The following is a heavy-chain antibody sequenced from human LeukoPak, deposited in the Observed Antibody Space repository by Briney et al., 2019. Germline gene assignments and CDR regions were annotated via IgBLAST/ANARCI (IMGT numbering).Heavy chain of an antibody. CDR2: IIPIFGTA. CDR3: ARDEGDETTVTP. D-gene: IGHD4-11*01. CDR1: GGTFSSYA. V-gene: IGHV1-69*13. J-gene: IGHJ5*02. Sequence: SVTVSCKASGGTFSSYAISWVRQAPGQGLEWMGGIIPIFGTANYAQKFQGRVTITADESTSTAYMELSSLRSEDTAVYYCARDEGDETTVTPWGQGTLVTVSS.